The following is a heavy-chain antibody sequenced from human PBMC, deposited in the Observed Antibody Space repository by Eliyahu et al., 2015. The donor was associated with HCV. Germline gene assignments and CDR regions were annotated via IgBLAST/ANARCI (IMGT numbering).Heavy chain of an antibody. D-gene: IGHD3-10*01. J-gene: IGHJ4*02. CDR1: DSPFSSYW. CDR3: ARVQVGGIDY. CDR2: IKQDGSEK. V-gene: IGHV3-7*04. Sequence: EVQLVESGGGLVQPGGSLRLSCAALDSPFSSYWMSWVRQAPGKGLEWVANIKQDGSEKYYVDSVKGRFTISRDNAKNSLYLQMNSLRAEDTAVYYCARVQVGGIDYWGQGTLVTVSS.